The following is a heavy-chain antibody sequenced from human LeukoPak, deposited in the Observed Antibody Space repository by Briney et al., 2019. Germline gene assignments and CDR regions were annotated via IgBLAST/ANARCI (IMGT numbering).Heavy chain of an antibody. Sequence: GGSLRLSCAASVFTFSSYAMHWVRQAPGKGLEWVAIISYDGTKKDYADPVKGRFTISRDNSKNTLSLQMSSLRPEDTAVYYCGKDGIARSSGSYLDYWGQGTPVTVSS. J-gene: IGHJ4*02. D-gene: IGHD3-10*01. CDR3: GKDGIARSSGSYLDY. CDR2: ISYDGTKK. V-gene: IGHV3-30*18. CDR1: VFTFSSYA.